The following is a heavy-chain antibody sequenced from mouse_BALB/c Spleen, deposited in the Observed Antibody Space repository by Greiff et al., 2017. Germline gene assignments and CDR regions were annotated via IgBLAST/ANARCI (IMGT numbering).Heavy chain of an antibody. CDR1: GYTFTSYT. Sequence: QVQLKESAAELARPGASVKMSCKASGYTFTSYTMHWVKQRPGQGLEWIGYINPSSGYTEYNQKFKDKTTLTADKSSSTAYMQLSSLTSEDSAVYYCARSLPFDYWGQGTTLTVSS. CDR3: ARSLPFDY. V-gene: IGHV1-4*02. J-gene: IGHJ2*01. CDR2: INPSSGYT.